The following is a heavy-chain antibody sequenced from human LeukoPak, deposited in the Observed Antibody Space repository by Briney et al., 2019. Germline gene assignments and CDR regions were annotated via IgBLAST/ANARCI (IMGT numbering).Heavy chain of an antibody. CDR3: ARDGSGDY. J-gene: IGHJ4*02. D-gene: IGHD3-10*01. Sequence: GGSLRLSCAASGFTFSSYNMSWVRQAPGKGLECVSSISSSSSYIYYADSVKGRFTISRDNAKNSLYLQMNSLRAEDTAVYYCARDGSGDYWGQGTLVTVSS. V-gene: IGHV3-21*01. CDR2: ISSSSSYI. CDR1: GFTFSSYN.